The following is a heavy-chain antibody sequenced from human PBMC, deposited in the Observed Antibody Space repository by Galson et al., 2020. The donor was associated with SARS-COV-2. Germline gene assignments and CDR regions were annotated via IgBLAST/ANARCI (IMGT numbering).Heavy chain of an antibody. J-gene: IGHJ5*02. CDR2: ISGSGGST. Sequence: GGSLRLSCAASGFTFSSYAMSWVRPAPGKGLEWVSAISGSGGSTYYADSVKGRFTISSDNSKNTLYLQMNSLRAEDTAVYYCAKDFGSSPSNWFDPWGQGTLVTVSS. CDR1: GFTFSSYA. V-gene: IGHV3-23*01. CDR3: AKDFGSSPSNWFDP. D-gene: IGHD6-6*01.